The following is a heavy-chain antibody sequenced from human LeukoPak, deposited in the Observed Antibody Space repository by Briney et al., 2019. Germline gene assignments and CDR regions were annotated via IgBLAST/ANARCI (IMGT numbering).Heavy chain of an antibody. D-gene: IGHD6-13*01. Sequence: PGGSLRLSCAAPGFTFSTYWMHWVRQAPGEGPVWVSRINPDGSTTTYADSVKGRFTISRDNAKNTLYLQMNSLRAEDTAVYYCAEGTVAASVYWGQGTLVTVSS. CDR3: AEGTVAASVY. V-gene: IGHV3-74*01. CDR1: GFTFSTYW. J-gene: IGHJ4*02. CDR2: INPDGSTT.